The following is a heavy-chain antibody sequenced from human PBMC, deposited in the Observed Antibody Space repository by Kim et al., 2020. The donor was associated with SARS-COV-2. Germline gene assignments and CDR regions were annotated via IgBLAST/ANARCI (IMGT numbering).Heavy chain of an antibody. CDR1: GGSISSSTYY. V-gene: IGHV4-39*01. J-gene: IGHJ4*02. CDR3: ASLRGYSYGFIDN. CDR2: FYYVGTT. D-gene: IGHD5-18*01. Sequence: SETLSLTCTVSGGSISSSTYYWGWIRQPPGKGLEWIGDFYYVGTTYYNPSLKSRVTISVDTSKNRFSLNLSSVTAADTAMYYCASLRGYSYGFIDNWGQG.